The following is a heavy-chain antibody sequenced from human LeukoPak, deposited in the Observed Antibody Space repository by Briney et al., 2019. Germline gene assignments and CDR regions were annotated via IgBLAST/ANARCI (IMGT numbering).Heavy chain of an antibody. J-gene: IGHJ5*02. CDR3: ASFGCGGDCYSGGDWFDP. V-gene: IGHV3-66*01. Sequence: GGSLRLSCAASGFTVSSNYMSWVRQAPGKGLEWVSVIYSGGSTYYADSVKGRFTISRDNSKNTLYLQRNSLRAEDTAVYYCASFGCGGDCYSGGDWFDPWGQGTLVTVSS. CDR1: GFTVSSNY. CDR2: IYSGGST. D-gene: IGHD2-21*02.